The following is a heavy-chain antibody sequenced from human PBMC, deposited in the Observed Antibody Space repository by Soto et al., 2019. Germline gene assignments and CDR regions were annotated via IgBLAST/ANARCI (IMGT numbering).Heavy chain of an antibody. CDR2: IYYSGRT. V-gene: IGHV4-31*03. D-gene: IGHD3-22*01. J-gene: IGHJ4*02. CDR3: ARGGYSYARVFDS. CDR1: GGSISSGGYY. Sequence: QVQLQESGPGLVKPSQTLSLTCTVSGGSISSGGYYWNWIRQHPGKGLEWLGYIYYSGRTYYNPSLKSRVTMAVDTSRDQFFLKLSSVTSSDTAVYYCARGGYSYARVFDSWGLGTLVTVSS.